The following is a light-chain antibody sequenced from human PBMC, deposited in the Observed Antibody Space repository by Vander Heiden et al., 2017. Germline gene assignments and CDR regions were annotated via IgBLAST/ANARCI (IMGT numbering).Light chain of an antibody. CDR3: QQCSSTPYT. V-gene: IGKV1-39*01. J-gene: IGKJ2*01. CDR1: QTMNSY. CDR2: TKS. Sequence: DIQITHSPSSLSAYVGDEVTIMCRASQTMNSYLNWYQRNPWKVPNLLIYTKSSLINGVPSRFSGSGSWTVFTLTFSSRQPEDFATYCCQQCSSTPYTFGQGTKVEIK.